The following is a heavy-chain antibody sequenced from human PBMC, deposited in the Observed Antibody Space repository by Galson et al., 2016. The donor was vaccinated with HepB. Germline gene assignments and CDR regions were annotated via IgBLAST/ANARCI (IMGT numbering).Heavy chain of an antibody. CDR3: ARESIGGFDP. Sequence: SLRLSCAASGFTVSNNYMSWVRQAPGKGLECVSVIYSGGSTYYADSVTGRFTISRDNAEKALYLQMSSLTAEDTAVYYCARESIGGFDPWGQGTLVTVSS. CDR2: IYSGGST. V-gene: IGHV3-66*01. D-gene: IGHD6-6*01. CDR1: GFTVSNNY. J-gene: IGHJ5*02.